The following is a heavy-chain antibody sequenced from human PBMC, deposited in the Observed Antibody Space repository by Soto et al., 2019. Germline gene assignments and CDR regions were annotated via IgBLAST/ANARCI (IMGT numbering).Heavy chain of an antibody. CDR3: ARDRALGATTSAWYFDL. CDR1: GGTFSSYA. Sequence: QVQLVQSGAEVKKPGSSVKVSCKASGGTFSSYAISWVRQAPGQGLEWMGGIIPIFGTANYAQKFQGRVTITADESTSTAYMELSSLRSEDTAVYYCARDRALGATTSAWYFDLWGRGTLVTVSS. D-gene: IGHD1-26*01. V-gene: IGHV1-69*01. J-gene: IGHJ2*01. CDR2: IIPIFGTA.